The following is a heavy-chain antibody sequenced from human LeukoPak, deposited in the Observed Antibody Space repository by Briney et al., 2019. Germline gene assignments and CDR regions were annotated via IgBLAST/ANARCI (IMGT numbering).Heavy chain of an antibody. CDR1: GFTFSGYY. Sequence: GGSLRLSCAASGFTFSGYYMNWVRQAPGKGLEWISCVAGNGITTYAADSVKGRFTTSRDNSQDTLHFQMNSLRAEDTAVYYYAKPPYHSWGLWNFFYSWGQETLVTVSS. J-gene: IGHJ4*02. D-gene: IGHD7-27*01. CDR2: VAGNGITT. CDR3: AKPPYHSWGLWNFFYS. V-gene: IGHV3-23*01.